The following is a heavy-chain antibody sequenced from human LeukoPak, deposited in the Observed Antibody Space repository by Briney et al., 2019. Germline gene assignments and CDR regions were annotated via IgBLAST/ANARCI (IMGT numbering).Heavy chain of an antibody. CDR3: ARGGGDRNPFDY. CDR2: IYSGGST. D-gene: IGHD4-17*01. V-gene: IGHV3-66*01. Sequence: GGSLRLSCAASGFTVSSNYMTWVRQAPGKGLEWVSVIYSGGSTYYADSVKGRFIISRDNSKNTLYLQMNSLRAEDTAVYYCARGGGDRNPFDYWGQGTLVTVSS. J-gene: IGHJ4*02. CDR1: GFTVSSNY.